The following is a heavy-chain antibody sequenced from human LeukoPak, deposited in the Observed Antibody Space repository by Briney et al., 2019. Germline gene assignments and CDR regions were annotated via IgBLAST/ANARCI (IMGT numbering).Heavy chain of an antibody. CDR2: ISYSRST. V-gene: IGHV4-59*01. Sequence: SETLSLTCTVSGGSISNYYWSWMRRPPGRGLEWIGYISYSRSTNYNPSLKSRVTISVDTSKNQFSLKLSFVTAADTAVYYCARGQYFFDYWGQGTLVTVSS. CDR1: GGSISNYY. J-gene: IGHJ4*02. CDR3: ARGQYFFDY. D-gene: IGHD3-10*01.